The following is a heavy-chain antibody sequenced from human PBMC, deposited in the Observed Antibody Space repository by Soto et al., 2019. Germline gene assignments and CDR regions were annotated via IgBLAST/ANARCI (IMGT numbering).Heavy chain of an antibody. J-gene: IGHJ6*02. V-gene: IGHV3-48*03. Sequence: GGSLRLSCAASGFTFSSNEMNWVGQAPGKGLEWVSYISSSSSTIYYADSVKGRFTISRDNAKNSLYLQMTSLRAEDTAVYYYASNGDYYYYGMDVWGQGTTVTVSS. CDR2: ISSSSSTI. CDR3: ASNGDYYYYGMDV. D-gene: IGHD4-17*01. CDR1: GFTFSSNE.